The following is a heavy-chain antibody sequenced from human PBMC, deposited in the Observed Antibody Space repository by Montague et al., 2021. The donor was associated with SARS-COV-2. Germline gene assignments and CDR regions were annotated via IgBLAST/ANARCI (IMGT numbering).Heavy chain of an antibody. CDR1: GGSISSHY. CDR3: ARRRKAMVVTDLLFDY. Sequence: SETLSLTCTVSGGSISSHYWSWIRQPPGKGLEWIGYIYYSGSTNYNPSLKSRVTISVDTSKNQFSLKLSSVTAADTAVYYCARRRKAMVVTDLLFDYWGQGTLVTVSS. J-gene: IGHJ4*02. D-gene: IGHD4-23*01. CDR2: IYYSGST. V-gene: IGHV4-59*08.